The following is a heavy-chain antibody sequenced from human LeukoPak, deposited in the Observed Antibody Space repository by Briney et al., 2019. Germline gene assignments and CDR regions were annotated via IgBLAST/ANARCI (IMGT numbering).Heavy chain of an antibody. J-gene: IGHJ6*02. D-gene: IGHD3-16*02. CDR1: GGSFSGYY. Sequence: SETLSLTCAVYGGSFSGYYWSWIRQPPGKGLEWIGEINHSGSTNYNPSLKSRVTISVDTSKNQFSLKLSSVTAADTAVYYCARVKYYDYVWGSYRPSYYYYGMDVWGQGTTVTVSS. V-gene: IGHV4-34*01. CDR3: ARVKYYDYVWGSYRPSYYYYGMDV. CDR2: INHSGST.